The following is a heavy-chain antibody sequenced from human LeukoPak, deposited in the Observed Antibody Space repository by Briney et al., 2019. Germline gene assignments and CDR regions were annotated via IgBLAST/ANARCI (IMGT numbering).Heavy chain of an antibody. CDR3: ARPHLYYDFWSGPSNDAFDI. V-gene: IGHV4-59*01. J-gene: IGHJ3*02. CDR1: GGSISSYY. CDR2: IYYSGST. Sequence: SETLSLTCTVSGGSISSYYWSWIRQPPGKGLEWIGYIYYSGSTNYNPSLKSRVTRSVDTSKNQFSLKLSSVTAADTAVYYCARPHLYYDFWSGPSNDAFDIWGQGTMVTVSS. D-gene: IGHD3-3*01.